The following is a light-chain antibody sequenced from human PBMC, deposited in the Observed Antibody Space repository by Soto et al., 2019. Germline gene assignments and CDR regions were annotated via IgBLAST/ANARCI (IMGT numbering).Light chain of an antibody. V-gene: IGLV2-14*01. CDR2: DVS. CDR3: SPYTSSSTPRDV. CDR1: SSNIGNNT. Sequence: QSALTQPPSASGTPGQTVTISCSGSSSNIGNNTVSWYQQHPGKAPKLIIYDVSNRPSGVSNRFSGSKSGNTASLTISGLQAEDEADYYCSPYTSSSTPRDVFGTGTKVTVL. J-gene: IGLJ1*01.